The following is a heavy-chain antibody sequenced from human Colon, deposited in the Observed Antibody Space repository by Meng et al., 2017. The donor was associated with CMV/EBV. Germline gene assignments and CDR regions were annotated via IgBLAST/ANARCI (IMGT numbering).Heavy chain of an antibody. D-gene: IGHD5-18*01. Sequence: QLQLQKSCPGLVKASETLSLTCTVSGDSINSNTYNWGWIRQPPGKGLEWIGNVYYTEGTYYNPSLKSRVTISIDTSMNQFSLKLSSVTAADTAIYYCVRGGTAMVAHFDYWGQGALVTVSS. CDR3: VRGGTAMVAHFDY. CDR2: VYYTEGT. J-gene: IGHJ4*02. V-gene: IGHV4-39*07. CDR1: GDSINSNTYN.